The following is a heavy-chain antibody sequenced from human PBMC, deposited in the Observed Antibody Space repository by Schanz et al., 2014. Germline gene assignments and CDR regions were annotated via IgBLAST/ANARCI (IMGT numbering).Heavy chain of an antibody. CDR3: ARAHGNNWYGKGLDY. CDR1: GFTFSSYG. D-gene: IGHD1-1*01. CDR2: IWYDGSTK. Sequence: QVQLVESGGGVVQPGRSLRLSCAASGFTFSSYGMHWVRQAPGKGLEWVAVIWYDGSTKYYADSVKGRFTISRDNSKNTLYLQMNSLRADDTAVYFCARAHGNNWYGKGLDYWGQGTQVTVSS. J-gene: IGHJ4*02. V-gene: IGHV3-33*08.